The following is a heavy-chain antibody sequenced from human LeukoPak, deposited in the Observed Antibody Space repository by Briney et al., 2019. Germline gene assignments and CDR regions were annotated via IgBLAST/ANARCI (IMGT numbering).Heavy chain of an antibody. CDR2: INPNSGGT. V-gene: IGHV1-2*02. CDR3: ASVRGELGSGTYYFDY. Sequence: GASVTVSCKASGYTFTGYYMHWVRQAPGQGLEWMGWINPNSGGTNYAQKFQGRVTMTRDTSISTAYMELSRLRSDDTAVYYCASVRGELGSGTYYFDYWGQGTLVTVSS. J-gene: IGHJ4*02. D-gene: IGHD3-10*01. CDR1: GYTFTGYY.